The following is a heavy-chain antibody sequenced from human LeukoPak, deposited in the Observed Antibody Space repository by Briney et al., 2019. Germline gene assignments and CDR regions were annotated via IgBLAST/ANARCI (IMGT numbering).Heavy chain of an antibody. CDR1: GYSFTSYW. CDR3: ARHVVVAGTSWFDP. V-gene: IGHV5-51*01. Sequence: GESLKISCKGSGYSFTSYWIGWVRQMPGKGLERMGIIYPGDSDTRYSPSFQGRVTISADKSISTAYLQWSSLKASDTAMYYCARHVVVAGTSWFDPWGQGTLVTVSS. CDR2: IYPGDSDT. D-gene: IGHD2-15*01. J-gene: IGHJ5*02.